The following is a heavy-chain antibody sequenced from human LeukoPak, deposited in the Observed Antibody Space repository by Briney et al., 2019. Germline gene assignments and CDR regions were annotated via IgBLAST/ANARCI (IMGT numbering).Heavy chain of an antibody. V-gene: IGHV3-23*01. CDR1: GFSVSSFG. Sequence: GGSLRLSCAVSGFSVSSFGMSWVRQAPGKGLEWISAISLNGETTWYADSVKGRFIISRDNSKNTLYLQLTSLRAEDTAVYYCAQGFSSGWYPYWGQGSLVSVSS. D-gene: IGHD6-19*01. CDR2: ISLNGETT. J-gene: IGHJ4*02. CDR3: AQGFSSGWYPY.